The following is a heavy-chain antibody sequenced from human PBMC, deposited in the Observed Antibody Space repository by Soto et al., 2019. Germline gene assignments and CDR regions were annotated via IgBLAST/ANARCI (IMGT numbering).Heavy chain of an antibody. CDR2: INHSGST. J-gene: IGHJ5*02. CDR1: GGSFSGYY. Sequence: PSDSLSLTCAVYGGSFSGYYWSWIRQPPGKGLEWIGEINHSGSTNYNPSLKSRVTISVDTSKNQFSLKLSSVTAADTAVYYCARAITVTNANNWFDPWGQGTLVTVSS. D-gene: IGHD4-17*01. CDR3: ARAITVTNANNWFDP. V-gene: IGHV4-34*01.